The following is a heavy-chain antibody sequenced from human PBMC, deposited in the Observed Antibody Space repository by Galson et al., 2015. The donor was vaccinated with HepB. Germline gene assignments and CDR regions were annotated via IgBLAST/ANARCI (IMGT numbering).Heavy chain of an antibody. CDR2: ISYDGSNK. CDR1: GFTFSSYG. D-gene: IGHD3-10*01. V-gene: IGHV3-30*18. J-gene: IGHJ4*02. CDR3: AKGGMVRGVIKTPFDY. Sequence: SLRLSCAASGFTFSSYGMHWVRQAPGKGLEWVAVISYDGSNKYYADSVKGRFTISRDNSKNTLYLQMNSLRAEDTAVYYCAKGGMVRGVIKTPFDYWGQGTLVTVSS.